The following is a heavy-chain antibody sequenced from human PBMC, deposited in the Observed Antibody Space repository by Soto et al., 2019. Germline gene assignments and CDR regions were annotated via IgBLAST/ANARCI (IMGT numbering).Heavy chain of an antibody. Sequence: PGESLKISCQGSGFNFSTCWIAWVRQMHGKGLEWMGVIYPGDSDTTYSSSFQGQVTISVDKTISTAYLQWSSLKASDSAMYYCARIFNIGGWYYDFDYSGPRTPVNVSS. CDR2: IYPGDSDT. CDR1: GFNFSTCW. J-gene: IGHJ4*02. CDR3: ARIFNIGGWYYDFDY. D-gene: IGHD6-19*01. V-gene: IGHV5-51*01.